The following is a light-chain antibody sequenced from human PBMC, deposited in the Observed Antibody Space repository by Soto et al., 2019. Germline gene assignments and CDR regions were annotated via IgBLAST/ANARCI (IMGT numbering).Light chain of an antibody. CDR3: QQYNNWLMLS. V-gene: IGKV3-15*01. J-gene: IGKJ4*01. Sequence: EIVMTQSPAILSVSPGERAPLSCRASQSVSSNLAWYQQKPGQTPRLLIYGASTRATGIPARFSGSGSGTEFTLTISSLQSEDFAIYYCQQYNNWLMLSFGGGTKVDIK. CDR1: QSVSSN. CDR2: GAS.